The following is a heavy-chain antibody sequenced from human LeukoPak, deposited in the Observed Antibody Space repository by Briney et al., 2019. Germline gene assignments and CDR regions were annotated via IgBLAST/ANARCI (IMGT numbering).Heavy chain of an antibody. CDR1: GFNFSIYS. J-gene: IGHJ6*02. Sequence: PGGSLRLSCAASGFNFSIYSMNWVRQAPGKGLEWVSYITRSSTTIYYADSVKGRFTISRDNAKNSLYLQMNSLRAEDTAVYYCARVEITMVRGPTPHAYYYYGMDVWGQGTTVTVSS. V-gene: IGHV3-48*01. D-gene: IGHD3-10*01. CDR2: ITRSSTTI. CDR3: ARVEITMVRGPTPHAYYYYGMDV.